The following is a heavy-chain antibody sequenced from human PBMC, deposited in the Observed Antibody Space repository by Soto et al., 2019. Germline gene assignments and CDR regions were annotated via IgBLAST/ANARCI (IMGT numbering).Heavy chain of an antibody. V-gene: IGHV1-8*01. J-gene: IGHJ6*02. CDR3: ARDKVLRFLEWSTNYYGMDV. CDR1: GYTFTGYD. Sequence: ASVKVSCKASGYTFTGYDINWVRQATGQGLEWMGWMNPNSGNTGYAQKFQGRVTMTRNTSISTAYMELSSLRSEDTAVYYCARDKVLRFLEWSTNYYGMDVWGQGTTVTVSS. CDR2: MNPNSGNT. D-gene: IGHD3-3*01.